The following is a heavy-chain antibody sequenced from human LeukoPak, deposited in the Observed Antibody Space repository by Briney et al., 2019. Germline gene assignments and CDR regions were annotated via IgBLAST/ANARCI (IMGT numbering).Heavy chain of an antibody. V-gene: IGHV4-59*01. D-gene: IGHD6-13*01. J-gene: IGHJ4*02. CDR1: TTFISSVY. Sequence: SETLSLTCTVSTTFISSVYWSWIRQPPGKGLEWIGGIYTSGNTNYNPSLKSRVTISVDTSKNQFSLKLNSVTAADTAVYSYTRRHVIGPRTISAVTATGSGYFDSWGRGSLVSVSS. CDR2: IYTSGNT. CDR3: TRRHVIGPRTISAVTATGSGYFDS.